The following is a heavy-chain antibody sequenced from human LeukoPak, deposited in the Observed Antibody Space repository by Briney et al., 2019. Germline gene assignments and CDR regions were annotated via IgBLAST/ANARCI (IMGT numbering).Heavy chain of an antibody. D-gene: IGHD5-24*01. J-gene: IGHJ4*02. CDR1: GGYLSRFY. CDR3: AGTRDGYNHY. CDR2: IYYSGST. V-gene: IGHV4-59*08. Sequence: PSETLSLTCTVSGGYLSRFYWSWIRQPPGKGLEWIGYIYYSGSTNYNPSLKSRVTISVDTSKNQFSLKLSSVTAADTAVYYCAGTRDGYNHYWGQGTLVTVSS.